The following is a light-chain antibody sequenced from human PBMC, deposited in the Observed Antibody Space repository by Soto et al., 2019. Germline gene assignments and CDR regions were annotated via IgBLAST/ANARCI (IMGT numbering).Light chain of an antibody. CDR2: GAS. Sequence: EIVMPQSPGTLSLSPGERSTLSCRASQSVAANYLAWYQQKRGQAHRLLIYGASSRATGIPDRFSGSGSGTDFTLTISRLEPEDFSVYYCHQYGTAPLTFGPGTKVDIK. J-gene: IGKJ3*01. V-gene: IGKV3-20*01. CDR1: QSVAANY. CDR3: HQYGTAPLT.